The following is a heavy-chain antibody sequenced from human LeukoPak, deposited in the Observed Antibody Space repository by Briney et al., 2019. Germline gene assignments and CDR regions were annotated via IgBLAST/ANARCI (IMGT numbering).Heavy chain of an antibody. CDR3: AKVIPVRYSKGPYYFDY. CDR1: GFTFDDYA. J-gene: IGHJ4*02. CDR2: ISWNSGSI. Sequence: PGRSLRLSCAASGFTFDDYAMHWVRQAPGKGLEWVSGISWNSGSIGYADSVKGRFTISRDNSKNTLYLQMNSLRAEDTAVYYCAKVIPVRYSKGPYYFDYWGQGTLVTVSS. V-gene: IGHV3-9*01. D-gene: IGHD2-15*01.